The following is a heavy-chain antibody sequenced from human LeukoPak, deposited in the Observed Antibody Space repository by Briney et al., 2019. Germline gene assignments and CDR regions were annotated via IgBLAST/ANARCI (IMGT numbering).Heavy chain of an antibody. CDR2: IYYSGST. J-gene: IGHJ4*02. V-gene: IGHV4-39*01. D-gene: IGHD4-17*01. CDR1: GGSISSSSYY. CDR3: GVNYGDYVFEY. Sequence: PSETLSLTCTVSGGSISSSSYYWGWIRQPPGKGLEWIGSIYYSGSTYYNPSLKTRVTISVDTSKNQFSLKLRSVTAADTSVYYCGVNYGDYVFEYWGQGTLVTVSS.